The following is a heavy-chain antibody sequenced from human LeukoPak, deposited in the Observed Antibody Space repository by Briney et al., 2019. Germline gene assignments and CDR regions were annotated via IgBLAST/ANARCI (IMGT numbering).Heavy chain of an antibody. V-gene: IGHV4-39*01. J-gene: IGHJ4*02. D-gene: IGHD2-15*01. CDR2: IYYSGST. Sequence: PSETLSLTCTVSGGSLSSSSYYWGWIRQPPGKGLAWIGSIYYSGSTYYNPSLKSRVTISVDTSKNQFSLKLSSVTAADTAVYYCARHARVWWLLPLDYWGQGTLVTVSS. CDR3: ARHARVWWLLPLDY. CDR1: GGSLSSSSYY.